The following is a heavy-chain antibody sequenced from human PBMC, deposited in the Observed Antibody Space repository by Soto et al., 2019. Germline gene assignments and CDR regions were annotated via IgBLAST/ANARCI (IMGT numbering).Heavy chain of an antibody. CDR3: ARDLWVDPALHFSGLVV. CDR1: GDSISSADYY. Sequence: PSETLSLTCTVSGDSISSADYYWSWIRQTPGKGLEWIGHIFYSGTTYYNPSLKSRLTISVDTSKNHFSLRLTSVTAADTAVYYSARDLWVDPALHFSGLVVWGQGTPV. CDR2: IFYSGTT. D-gene: IGHD3-10*01. V-gene: IGHV4-30-4*01. J-gene: IGHJ6*02.